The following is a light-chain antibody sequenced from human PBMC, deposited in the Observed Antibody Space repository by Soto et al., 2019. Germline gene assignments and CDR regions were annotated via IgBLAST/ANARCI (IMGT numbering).Light chain of an antibody. CDR3: GTWDSSLSAYV. J-gene: IGLJ1*01. Sequence: SVLRQPPSVCAAPGQKVTISCSGSSCNIGNNYVSWYQQLPGTAPKLLIYDNNQRPSGIPDRSSGSKSGTSATLSITGLQTGDEADYYCGTWDSSLSAYVFGTGTKVTVL. CDR2: DNN. CDR1: SCNIGNNY. V-gene: IGLV1-51*01.